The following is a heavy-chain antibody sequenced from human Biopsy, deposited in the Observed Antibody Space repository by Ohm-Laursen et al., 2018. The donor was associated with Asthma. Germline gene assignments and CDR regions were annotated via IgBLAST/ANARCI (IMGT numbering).Heavy chain of an antibody. CDR2: ISYTGSA. D-gene: IGHD7-27*01. V-gene: IGHV4-39*01. Sequence: SETLSLTCTVSGGSMSSSSYYWGWIRQPPGKGLEWMGRISYTGSAYHNPSLKSRVTIAVDTSKNHSSLKLSSVAAADTAVYYCARHWDWGSFFDYWGQGTPVTVSS. CDR1: GGSMSSSSYY. CDR3: ARHWDWGSFFDY. J-gene: IGHJ4*02.